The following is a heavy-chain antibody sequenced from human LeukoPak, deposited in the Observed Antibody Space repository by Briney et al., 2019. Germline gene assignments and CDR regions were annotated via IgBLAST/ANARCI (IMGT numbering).Heavy chain of an antibody. CDR3: AKGGDFDY. CDR1: GFTFSSYG. Sequence: GGSLRLSCAASGFTFSSYGMHWVRQAPGKGLEWVAVISYDGSNKYYADSVKGRFTISRDNSKNTLYLQMNSLRAEDTAVYYCAKGGDFDYWGQGTLVTASS. CDR2: ISYDGSNK. J-gene: IGHJ4*02. V-gene: IGHV3-30*18.